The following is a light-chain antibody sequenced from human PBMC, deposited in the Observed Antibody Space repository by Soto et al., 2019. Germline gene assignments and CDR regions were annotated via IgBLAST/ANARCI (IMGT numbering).Light chain of an antibody. CDR2: GAS. J-gene: IGKJ1*01. Sequence: EIVLTQSPGTLSLSPGERATLSCRTSQSVSSNYLAWYQQKPGQAPRLLIYGASNRATGIPDRFSGSGSGADFTLTISRLEPEDFAVYYCQQYGSSGTFGQGTKVGIK. V-gene: IGKV3-20*01. CDR3: QQYGSSGT. CDR1: QSVSSNY.